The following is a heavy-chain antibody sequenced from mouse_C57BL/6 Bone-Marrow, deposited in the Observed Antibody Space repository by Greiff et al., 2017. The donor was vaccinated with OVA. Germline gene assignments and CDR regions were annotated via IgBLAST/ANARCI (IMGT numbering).Heavy chain of an antibody. CDR2: INPYNGGT. D-gene: IGHD1-1*01. CDR1: GYTFTDYY. V-gene: IGHV1-19*01. Sequence: EVQLQQSGPVLVKPGASVKMSCKASGYTFTDYYMNWVKQSHGKSLEWIGVINPYNGGTSYNQKFKGKATLTVDKSSSTAYMELNSLTSEDSAVYYCAVGSSYSDYWGQGTTLTVSS. CDR3: AVGSSYSDY. J-gene: IGHJ2*01.